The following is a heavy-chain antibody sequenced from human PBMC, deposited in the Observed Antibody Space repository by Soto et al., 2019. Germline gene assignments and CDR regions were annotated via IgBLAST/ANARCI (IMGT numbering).Heavy chain of an antibody. J-gene: IGHJ4*02. CDR2: ISYDGSNK. Sequence: PGGSLRLSCAASGFTFSSYGMHWVRQAPGKGLEWVAVISYDGSNKYYADSVKGRFTISRDNSKNTLYLQMHSLRDGDTAVYYCARVKVVTATDFWGQGTLVTVSS. CDR3: ARVKVVTATDF. V-gene: IGHV3-30*03. D-gene: IGHD2-21*02. CDR1: GFTFSSYG.